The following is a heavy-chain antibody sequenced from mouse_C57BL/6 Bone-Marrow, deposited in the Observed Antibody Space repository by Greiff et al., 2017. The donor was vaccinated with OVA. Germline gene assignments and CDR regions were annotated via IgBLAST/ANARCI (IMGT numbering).Heavy chain of an antibody. Sequence: DVKLVESGGGLVQPGGFLKLSCAASGFTFSDYYMYWVRQTPEKRLEWVAYISNGGGSTYYPDTVKGRFTISRDNAKNTLYLQMSRLKSEDTAMYYCARQMGVGSNPYWYFDVWGTGTTVTVSS. V-gene: IGHV5-12*01. D-gene: IGHD2-5*01. CDR1: GFTFSDYY. CDR2: ISNGGGST. J-gene: IGHJ1*03. CDR3: ARQMGVGSNPYWYFDV.